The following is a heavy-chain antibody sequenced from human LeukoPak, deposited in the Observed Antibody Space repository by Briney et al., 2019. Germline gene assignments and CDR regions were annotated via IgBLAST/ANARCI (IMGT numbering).Heavy chain of an antibody. CDR1: GSTFTKYE. V-gene: IGHV3-48*03. D-gene: IGHD4-11*01. Sequence: AGGSLRLSCAASGSTFTKYEMNRVRQAPGKGLEWISYISGGNNAIYYADSVKGRFTISRDNGKNSLYLHMSSLRADDTAIYYCATETEYSNYDAFDIWGQGTMVTVSS. CDR2: ISGGNNAI. CDR3: ATETEYSNYDAFDI. J-gene: IGHJ3*02.